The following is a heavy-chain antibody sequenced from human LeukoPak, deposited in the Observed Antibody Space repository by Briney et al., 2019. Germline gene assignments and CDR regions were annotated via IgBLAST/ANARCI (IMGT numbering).Heavy chain of an antibody. J-gene: IGHJ4*02. CDR3: TADSAGYFDH. Sequence: GSLRLSCTGSGFTFGDYAMSWFRQAPGKGLEWVGFIRIKVFGGTTEYAASVKGRFTISRDDSKSVAYLQMNNLTTEDTAVYYCTADSAGYFDHWGQGTLVTVSS. CDR2: IRIKVFGGTT. CDR1: GFTFGDYA. D-gene: IGHD3-22*01. V-gene: IGHV3-49*03.